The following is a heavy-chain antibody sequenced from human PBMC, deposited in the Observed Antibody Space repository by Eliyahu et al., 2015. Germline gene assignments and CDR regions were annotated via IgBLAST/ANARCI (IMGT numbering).Heavy chain of an antibody. CDR1: TCGYY. CDR3: ARVTGRVRVNFDP. Sequence: TCGYYWGWIRQPPGKGLEWIGSIYHSGSTYYNPSLKSRVTISVDTSKNQFSLKLSSVTAADTAVYYCARVTGRVRVNFDPWGQGTLVTVSS. J-gene: IGHJ5*02. D-gene: IGHD2-15*01. V-gene: IGHV4-38-2*02. CDR2: IYHSGST.